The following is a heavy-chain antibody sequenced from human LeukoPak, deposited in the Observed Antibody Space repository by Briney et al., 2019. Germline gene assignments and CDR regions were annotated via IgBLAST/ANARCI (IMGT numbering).Heavy chain of an antibody. J-gene: IGHJ4*02. CDR3: VRHKETWNYFDY. CDR1: GYIFTGYY. D-gene: IGHD1-1*01. CDR2: INPNSGDT. V-gene: IGHV1-2*02. Sequence: ASVKVSCKASGYIFTGYYIHWVRQAPGQGLEWMGWINPNSGDTNYAQKFQGRVTMTRDMSITTAYMELSSLGSDDTAVYYCVRHKETWNYFDYWGQGALVTVSS.